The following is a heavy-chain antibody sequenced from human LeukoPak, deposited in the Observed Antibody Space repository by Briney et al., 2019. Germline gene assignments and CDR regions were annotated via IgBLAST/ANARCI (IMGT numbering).Heavy chain of an antibody. J-gene: IGHJ4*02. CDR1: GFTVSSNY. CDR3: AGDYYGSGSYYDY. D-gene: IGHD3-10*01. Sequence: GGSLRLSCAASGFTVSSNYMSWVRQAPGKGLEWVSVIYSGGSTYYADSVKGRFTISRDNSKNTLYLQMNSLRAEDTAVYYCAGDYYGSGSYYDYWGQGTLVTVSP. CDR2: IYSGGST. V-gene: IGHV3-66*01.